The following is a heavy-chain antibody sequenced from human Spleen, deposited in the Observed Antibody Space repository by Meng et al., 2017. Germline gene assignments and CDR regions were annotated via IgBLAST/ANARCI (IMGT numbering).Heavy chain of an antibody. Sequence: EVQLVEAGGGLVKPGGSLRLSCVASGFTFSSYWMHWVRQDPGKGLVWVSRINTDGSTTSYADSVKGRFTISRDNAKNTLYLQMNSLRAEDTAVYYCARPNQLGLLDSFDYWGQGTLVTVSS. D-gene: IGHD7-27*01. V-gene: IGHV3-74*02. CDR3: ARPNQLGLLDSFDY. CDR1: GFTFSSYW. CDR2: INTDGSTT. J-gene: IGHJ4*02.